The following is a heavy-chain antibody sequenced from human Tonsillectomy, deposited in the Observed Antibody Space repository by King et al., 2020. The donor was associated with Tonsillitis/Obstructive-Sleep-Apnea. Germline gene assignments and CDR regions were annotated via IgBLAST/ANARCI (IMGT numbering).Heavy chain of an antibody. V-gene: IGHV4-34*01. CDR3: ARRGVDIVVVPAAKDYYYYYYMDV. D-gene: IGHD2-2*03. Sequence: VQLQQWGAGLLKPSETLSLTCAVYGGSFSGYYWSWIRQPPGKGLEWIGEINHSGSTNYNPSLKSRVTISVDTSKNQFSLKLSSVTAADTAVYYCARRGVDIVVVPAAKDYYYYYYMDVWGKGTTVTVSS. CDR1: GGSFSGYY. CDR2: INHSGST. J-gene: IGHJ6*03.